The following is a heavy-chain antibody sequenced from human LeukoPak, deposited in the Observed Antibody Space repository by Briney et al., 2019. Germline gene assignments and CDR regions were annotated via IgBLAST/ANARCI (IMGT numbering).Heavy chain of an antibody. J-gene: IGHJ4*02. Sequence: GGSLRLSCTTSGFIFSNYGMHWVRQAPGKGLEWVAFIRYDGTNKYYADSVKGRFTISRDNSKNTLYLQMNSLRADDTAVYYCAKIPSAVPGRGFDYWGQGTLVTVSS. V-gene: IGHV3-30*02. CDR1: GFIFSNYG. D-gene: IGHD6-19*01. CDR3: AKIPSAVPGRGFDY. CDR2: IRYDGTNK.